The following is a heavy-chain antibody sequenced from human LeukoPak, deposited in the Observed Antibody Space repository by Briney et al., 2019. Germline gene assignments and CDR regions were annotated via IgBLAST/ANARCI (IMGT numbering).Heavy chain of an antibody. V-gene: IGHV3-15*07. CDR2: IKSKTDGGTT. D-gene: IGHD3-22*01. CDR1: GFTFSNAW. CDR3: TTEIQYYDSSGYPYYFDY. J-gene: IGHJ4*02. Sequence: PGGSLRLSCAASGFTFSNAWMNWVRQAPGKGLEWVGRIKSKTDGGTTDYAAPVKGRFTISRDDSKNTLYLQMNSLKTEDTAVYYCTTEIQYYDSSGYPYYFDYWGQGALVTVSS.